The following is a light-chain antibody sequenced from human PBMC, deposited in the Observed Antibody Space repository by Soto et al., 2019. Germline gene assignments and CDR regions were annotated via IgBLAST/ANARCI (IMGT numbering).Light chain of an antibody. J-gene: IGLJ1*01. CDR2: KVT. CDR3: CSYAGSSTFYF. Sequence: QSVLTQPASVSGSPGQSITISCTGSSSDFGSYNLVSWYQQHPGKAPKLLIYKVTKRPSGVSNRFSGSKSGNTASLTISGLQAEDEADYYCCSYAGSSTFYFFGTGTKVTVL. CDR1: SSDFGSYNL. V-gene: IGLV2-23*02.